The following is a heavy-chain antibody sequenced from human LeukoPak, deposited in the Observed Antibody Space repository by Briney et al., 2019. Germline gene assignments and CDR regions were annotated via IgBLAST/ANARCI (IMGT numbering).Heavy chain of an antibody. CDR1: GDSIRSYY. CDR3: ARHLRSFPDY. J-gene: IGHJ4*02. CDR2: IYYGGTT. V-gene: IGHV4-59*08. Sequence: SETLSLTCTFSGDSIRSYYWSWIRQPPGKGLEWLGYIYYGGTTNYNPSLKSRLTMSLDTSKKHLSLRLTSVSAADTAVYYCARHLRSFPDYWGQGTLVTVSS. D-gene: IGHD3-3*02.